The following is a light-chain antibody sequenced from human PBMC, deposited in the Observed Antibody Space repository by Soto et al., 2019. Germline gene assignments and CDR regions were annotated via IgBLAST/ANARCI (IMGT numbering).Light chain of an antibody. CDR2: EVN. CDR1: NSDVGGYNY. V-gene: IGLV2-8*01. CDR3: SSYAGNNNYV. J-gene: IGLJ1*01. Sequence: QSVLTQPPSASGSPGQSVAISCTGTNSDVGGYNYVSWYQLHPGKAPKLMIYEVNLRPSGVPYRFSGSKSGNTASLSFSGLQAEDEADYYCSSYAGNNNYVFGTGTKVTVL.